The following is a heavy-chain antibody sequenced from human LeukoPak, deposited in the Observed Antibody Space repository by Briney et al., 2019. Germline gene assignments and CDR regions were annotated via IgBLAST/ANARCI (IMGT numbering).Heavy chain of an antibody. V-gene: IGHV3-48*03. D-gene: IGHD5-24*01. J-gene: IGHJ4*02. CDR1: GFTLSSYE. CDR2: MSSSGNSK. CDR3: AGEMATTSLDAFDY. Sequence: GGSLRLSCAASGFTLSSYEMNWVRQAPGEGLEWVSYMSSSGNSKHYADSVKGRFTISRDNAKNSLYLQMNSLRAEDTAVYYCAGEMATTSLDAFDYWGQGTLVTVSS.